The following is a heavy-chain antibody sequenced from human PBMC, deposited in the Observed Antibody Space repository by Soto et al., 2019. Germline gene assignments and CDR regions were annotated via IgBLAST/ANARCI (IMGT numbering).Heavy chain of an antibody. CDR2: IFSNDEK. J-gene: IGHJ6*03. Sequence: SGPTLVNPTETLTLTCTVSGFSLSNARMGVSWIRQPPGKALEWLAHIFSNDEKSYSTSLKSRLTISKDTSKSQVVLTMTNMDPVDTATYYCARILLRFLEWFTDPYMEVWGKGTTVTVSS. CDR1: GFSLSNARMG. D-gene: IGHD3-3*01. CDR3: ARILLRFLEWFTDPYMEV. V-gene: IGHV2-26*01.